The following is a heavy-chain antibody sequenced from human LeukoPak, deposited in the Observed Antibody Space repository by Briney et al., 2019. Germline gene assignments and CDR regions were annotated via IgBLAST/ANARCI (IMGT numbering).Heavy chain of an antibody. Sequence: PGGSLRLSCAASGFTFSSYAMHWVRQAPGKGLEYVSAISSNGGSTYYANYVKGRFTISRDNSKNTLYLQMGRLRAEDMAVYYCARTPYGDYVSYDYWGQGTLVTVSS. CDR2: ISSNGGST. D-gene: IGHD4-17*01. CDR3: ARTPYGDYVSYDY. V-gene: IGHV3-64*01. CDR1: GFTFSSYA. J-gene: IGHJ4*02.